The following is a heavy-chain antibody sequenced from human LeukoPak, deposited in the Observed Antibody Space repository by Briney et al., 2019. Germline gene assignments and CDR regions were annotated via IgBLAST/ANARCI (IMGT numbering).Heavy chain of an antibody. CDR2: IWYDGSFK. J-gene: IGHJ4*02. Sequence: QPGRSLRLSCAASGFTFRSYGMHWVRQAPGKGLEWVAVIWYDGSFKYYAVSVKGRFTISRDNSKNTLYLQMNSLRAEDTAVYYCARDPGGILTGYYSLASYFDYWGQGTLVTVSS. CDR1: GFTFRSYG. CDR3: ARDPGGILTGYYSLASYFDY. V-gene: IGHV3-33*01. D-gene: IGHD3-9*01.